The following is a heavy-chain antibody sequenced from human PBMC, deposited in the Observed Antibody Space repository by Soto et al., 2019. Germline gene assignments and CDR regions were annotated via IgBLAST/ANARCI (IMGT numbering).Heavy chain of an antibody. CDR2: ISAYNGNT. D-gene: IGHD2-15*01. V-gene: IGHV1-18*01. CDR3: ARYCSGGSCCDYYYYGMDV. J-gene: IGHJ6*02. CDR1: GYTFTSYG. Sequence: ASVKVSCKASGYTFTSYGISWVRQAPGQGLEWMGWISAYNGNTNYAQKLQGRVTMTTDTSTSTAYMELRSLRSDDTAVYYCARYCSGGSCCDYYYYGMDVWGQGTTVTVSS.